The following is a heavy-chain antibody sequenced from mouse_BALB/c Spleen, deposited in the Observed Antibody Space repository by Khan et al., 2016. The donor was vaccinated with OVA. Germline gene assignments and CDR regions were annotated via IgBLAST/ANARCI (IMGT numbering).Heavy chain of an antibody. D-gene: IGHD1-1*01. Sequence: QVQLQQSGAELAKPGASVKMSCKASGYTFTSYWMHWVKQRPGQGLEWIGYINPSTDYTEYNQKFKDKATLTVDKSSSTASMQLTRLTSDASAVDDCVSHGSSAALFTYWGQGTLVTVSA. CDR3: VSHGSSAALFTY. V-gene: IGHV1-7*01. J-gene: IGHJ3*01. CDR2: INPSTDYT. CDR1: GYTFTSYW.